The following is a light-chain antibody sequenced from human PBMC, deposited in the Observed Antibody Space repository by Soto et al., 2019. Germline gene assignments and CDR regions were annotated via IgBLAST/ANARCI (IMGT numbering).Light chain of an antibody. CDR2: AAS. Sequence: DIQMTQSPSSLSASVGDRVTITCRASQSISSYLNWYQQKPGKAPKLLIYAASSLQSGVPSRFSGSGSGTECTLTISSLQPEDFAAYYCQQTYSTPRTFGHGTKLEIK. CDR3: QQTYSTPRT. CDR1: QSISSY. V-gene: IGKV1-39*01. J-gene: IGKJ2*01.